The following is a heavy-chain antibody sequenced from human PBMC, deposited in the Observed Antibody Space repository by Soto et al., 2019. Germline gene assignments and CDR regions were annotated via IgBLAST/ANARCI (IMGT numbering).Heavy chain of an antibody. D-gene: IGHD2-2*03. J-gene: IGHJ4*02. CDR3: AAGLDHNKVGY. CDR1: GGSISPSY. V-gene: IGHV4-59*03. CDR2: VYYTGNT. Sequence: QVRLQESGPGLVKPSESLSLTCTVSGGSISPSYCNWVRQPPGKRPEWIGCVYYTGNTHYSPSLQGRVTISRDTSKNQSSLELSSVIAADTAMYFCAAGLDHNKVGYWGQGTLVTV.